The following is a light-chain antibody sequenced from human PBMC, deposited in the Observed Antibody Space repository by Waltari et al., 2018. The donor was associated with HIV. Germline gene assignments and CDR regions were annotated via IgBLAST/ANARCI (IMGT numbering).Light chain of an antibody. Sequence: EIVLTQSPATLSLSPGERATLSCRASQSVSSYLAWSQQKPGQAPRLLIYDASNRATGIPARLSGRGSGTDFTLTISSLEPEDFAVYYCQQRSNWPPPTFGQGTRLEIK. V-gene: IGKV3-11*01. CDR2: DAS. CDR1: QSVSSY. CDR3: QQRSNWPPPT. J-gene: IGKJ5*01.